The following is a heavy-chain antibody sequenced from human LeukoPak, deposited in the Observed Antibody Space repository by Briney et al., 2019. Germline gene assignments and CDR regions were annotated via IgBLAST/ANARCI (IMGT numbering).Heavy chain of an antibody. D-gene: IGHD4-23*01. CDR1: GFTFSSYW. J-gene: IGHJ6*03. Sequence: QPGGSLRLSCAASGFTFSSYWMSWVRQAPGKGLEWVGRIRSKANSYPTAYAPSVKGRFTISRDDSKNTAYLQMNSLKTEDTAVYYCTSGGNWYYYYYMDVWGKGTTVTVSS. CDR2: IRSKANSYPT. CDR3: TSGGNWYYYYYMDV. V-gene: IGHV3-73*01.